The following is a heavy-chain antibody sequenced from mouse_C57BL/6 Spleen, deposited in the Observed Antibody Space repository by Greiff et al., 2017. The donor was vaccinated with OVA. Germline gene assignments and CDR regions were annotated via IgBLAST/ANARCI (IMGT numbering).Heavy chain of an antibody. Sequence: QVQLQQSGAELVMPGASVKLSCKASGYTFTSYWMHWVKQRPGQGLEWIGEIDPSDSYTNYNQKFKGKSTLTVDKSSSTAYMQLSSLTSEDSAVYYCARGITTVVALYAMDDWGQGTSVTVSS. CDR1: GYTFTSYW. CDR2: IDPSDSYT. CDR3: ARGITTVVALYAMDD. D-gene: IGHD1-1*01. J-gene: IGHJ4*01. V-gene: IGHV1-69*01.